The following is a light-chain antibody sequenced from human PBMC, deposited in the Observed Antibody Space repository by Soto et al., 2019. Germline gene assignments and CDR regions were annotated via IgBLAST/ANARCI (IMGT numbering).Light chain of an antibody. CDR3: QQYGSSPIT. V-gene: IGKV3-20*01. CDR1: QGVSRK. Sequence: TQSPATLSVAPGVRVTFSCGASQGVSRKLAWYQHKPGQAPRLLIFGASSRATGIPDRFSGSGSGTDFTLTITRLAREDFAVYYCQQYGSSPITFGQGTRLEIK. J-gene: IGKJ5*01. CDR2: GAS.